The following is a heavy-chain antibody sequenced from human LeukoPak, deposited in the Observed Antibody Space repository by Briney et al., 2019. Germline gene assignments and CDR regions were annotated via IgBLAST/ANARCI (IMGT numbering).Heavy chain of an antibody. J-gene: IGHJ4*02. CDR2: IYYSGST. CDR3: ARGTTDYGDRRIYFDY. V-gene: IGHV4-31*03. CDR1: GGSISSGGYY. Sequence: PSETLSLTCTVSGGSISSGGYYWSWIRQHPGKGLEWIGYIYYSGSTYYNPSLKSRVTISVDTSKNQFSLKLSSVTAADTAVYYCARGTTDYGDRRIYFDYWGQGTLVTVSS. D-gene: IGHD4-17*01.